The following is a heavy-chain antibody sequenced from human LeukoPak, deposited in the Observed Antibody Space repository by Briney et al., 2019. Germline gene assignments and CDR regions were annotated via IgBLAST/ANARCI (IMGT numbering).Heavy chain of an antibody. Sequence: GASVKVSCKASGYTFTSYGISWVRQAPGQGLEWMGWIGAYNGNTNYAQKLQGRVTMTTDTSTSTAYMELRSLRSDGTAVYYCARDKYSSSWLYNWFDPWGQGTLVTVSS. D-gene: IGHD6-13*01. CDR2: IGAYNGNT. V-gene: IGHV1-18*01. CDR3: ARDKYSSSWLYNWFDP. CDR1: GYTFTSYG. J-gene: IGHJ5*02.